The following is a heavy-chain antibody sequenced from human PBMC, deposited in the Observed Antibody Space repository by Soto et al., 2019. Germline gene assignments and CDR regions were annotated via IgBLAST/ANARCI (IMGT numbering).Heavy chain of an antibody. J-gene: IGHJ3*02. CDR2: IYYSGST. CDR3: ARRQGWSTVTNGYDAFDI. CDR1: GGSISSYY. D-gene: IGHD4-17*01. V-gene: IGHV4-59*08. Sequence: PSETLSLTCTVSGGSISSYYWSWIRQPPGKGLEWIGYIYYSGSTNYNPSLKSRVTISVDTSKNQFSLKLSSVTAADTAVYYCARRQGWSTVTNGYDAFDIWGQGTMVTVSS.